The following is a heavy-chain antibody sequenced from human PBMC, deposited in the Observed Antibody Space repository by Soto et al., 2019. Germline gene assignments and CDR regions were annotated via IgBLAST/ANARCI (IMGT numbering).Heavy chain of an antibody. D-gene: IGHD6-19*01. CDR1: GFTFSGHA. J-gene: IGHJ6*02. CDR2: IWYDGSNK. V-gene: IGHV3-33*01. Sequence: QVQLVESGGGVAQPGRSLRLSCTVSGFTFSGHAMHWVRQAPGKGLEWVTQIWYDGSNKYYAESVKGRFTISRDNSKNTLYLQMNSLRVEDTAVYYCARYGQGLAPSALDVWGQGTSVTVSS. CDR3: ARYGQGLAPSALDV.